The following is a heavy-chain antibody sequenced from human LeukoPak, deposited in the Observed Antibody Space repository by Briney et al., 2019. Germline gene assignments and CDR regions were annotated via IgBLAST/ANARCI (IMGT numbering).Heavy chain of an antibody. J-gene: IGHJ4*02. CDR3: ATESRITIFGVD. CDR1: GYTLTELS. D-gene: IGHD3-3*01. CDR2: FDPEDGET. V-gene: IGHV1-24*01. Sequence: ASVKVSCKVSGYTLTELSMHWLRQAPGKGLEWMGGFDPEDGETIYAQKFQGRVTMTEDTSTDTAYMELSSLRSEDTAVYYCATESRITIFGVDWGQGTLVTVSS.